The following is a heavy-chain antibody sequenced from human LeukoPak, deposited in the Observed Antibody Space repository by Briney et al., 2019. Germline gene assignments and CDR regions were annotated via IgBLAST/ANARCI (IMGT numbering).Heavy chain of an antibody. J-gene: IGHJ6*02. CDR2: IKQDGSEK. CDR1: GFTFTNFW. D-gene: IGHD6-6*01. Sequence: GGSLRLSCAASGFTFTNFWMTWVRQAPGKGLEWVANIKQDGSEKYYADSVKGRFTISRDNSKNTLYLQMNSLRAEDTAVYYCVTREYPIAARPYYYYYYGMDVWGQGTTVTVSS. V-gene: IGHV3-7*03. CDR3: VTREYPIAARPYYYYYYGMDV.